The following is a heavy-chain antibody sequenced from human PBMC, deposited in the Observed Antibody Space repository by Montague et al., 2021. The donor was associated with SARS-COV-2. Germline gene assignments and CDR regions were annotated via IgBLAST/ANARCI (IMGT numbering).Heavy chain of an antibody. J-gene: IGHJ4*02. CDR2: IYHTEST. V-gene: IGHV4-4*02. D-gene: IGHD1-26*01. CDR3: ARKGSGRSDLAY. Sequence: SETLSLTCVVSGDSISTDHWWTWVRLPPGKGLEWVGEIYHTESTKNKPSLKSRVSMSDDKSWNQFSLRLTSVTAADTAIYYCARKGSGRSDLAYWGQGTLVTVSS. CDR1: GDSISTDHW.